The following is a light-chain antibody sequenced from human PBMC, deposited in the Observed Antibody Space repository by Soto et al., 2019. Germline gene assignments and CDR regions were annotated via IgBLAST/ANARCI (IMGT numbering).Light chain of an antibody. Sequence: QAVVTQEPSFSVSPGGTVTLTCGLTSGSVSTNNYPSWHQQTPGQAPRTLIYHTNTRSSGVPNRFSGSILGNKAALTITGAQADDESDYYCMLFMGSDIWVFGWGTKLTVL. CDR2: HTN. V-gene: IGLV8-61*01. J-gene: IGLJ3*02. CDR3: MLFMGSDIWV. CDR1: SGSVSTNNY.